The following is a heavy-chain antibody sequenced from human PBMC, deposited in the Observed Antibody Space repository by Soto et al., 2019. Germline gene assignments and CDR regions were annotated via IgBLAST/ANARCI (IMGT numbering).Heavy chain of an antibody. CDR1: GYSFTNYW. Sequence: PGESLKISWKGSGYSFTNYWIGWVRQMPGKGLGWMGIIYPGDSDTRYSPSFQGQVTISADKSISTAYLQWSSLKASDTAMYYCARSLWVTRPLLDYYYYMDVWGKGTTVTVSS. V-gene: IGHV5-51*01. D-gene: IGHD2-21*02. CDR3: ARSLWVTRPLLDYYYYMDV. CDR2: IYPGDSDT. J-gene: IGHJ6*03.